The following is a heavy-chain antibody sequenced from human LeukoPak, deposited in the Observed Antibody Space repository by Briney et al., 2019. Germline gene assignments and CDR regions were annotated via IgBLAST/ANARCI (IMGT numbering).Heavy chain of an antibody. CDR2: IIPIFGTA. CDR1: GGTFSSYA. J-gene: IGHJ5*02. CDR3: ARPMVRGVINWFDP. D-gene: IGHD3-10*01. V-gene: IGHV1-69*13. Sequence: GASVKVSCKASGGTFSSYAISWVRQAPGQGLEWMGGIIPIFGTANYAQKFQGRVTITADESTSTAYMELSSLRSEDTAVYYCARPMVRGVINWFDPWGQGTLVTVSS.